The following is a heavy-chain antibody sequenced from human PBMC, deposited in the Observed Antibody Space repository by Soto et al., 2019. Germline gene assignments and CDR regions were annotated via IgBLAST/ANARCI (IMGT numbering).Heavy chain of an antibody. CDR2: IYYSGST. Sequence: LSLTCTVSGGSISSSSYYWGWIRQPPGKGLEWIGSIYYSGSTYYNPSLKSRVTISVDTSKNQFSLKLSSVTAAYTAVYYCARRIAVAGSYGMDVWGQGTTVTVSS. J-gene: IGHJ6*02. D-gene: IGHD6-19*01. CDR1: GGSISSSSYY. CDR3: ARRIAVAGSYGMDV. V-gene: IGHV4-39*01.